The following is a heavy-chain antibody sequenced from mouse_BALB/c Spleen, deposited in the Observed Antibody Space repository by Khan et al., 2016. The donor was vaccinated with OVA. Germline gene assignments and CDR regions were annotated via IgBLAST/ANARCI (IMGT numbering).Heavy chain of an antibody. Sequence: EVKLLESGPGLVKPSQSLSLTCTVTGYSITSDYAWHWIRQFPGNKLEWMGYISSSGSTNYNPALKSRISITRDTSKNHFVMQLNSVTTEDTATXYCARDGSRYNYAMDYWGQGTSVTVSS. CDR3: ARDGSRYNYAMDY. CDR2: ISSSGST. V-gene: IGHV3-2*02. CDR1: GYSITSDYA. J-gene: IGHJ4*01. D-gene: IGHD2-3*01.